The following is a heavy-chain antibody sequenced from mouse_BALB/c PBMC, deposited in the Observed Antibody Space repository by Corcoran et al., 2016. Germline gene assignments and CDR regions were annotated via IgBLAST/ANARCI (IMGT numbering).Heavy chain of an antibody. CDR1: GYTFTNYG. J-gene: IGHJ4*01. V-gene: IGHV9-1*02. Sequence: QIQLVQSGPELKKPGETVKISCKASGYTFTNYGMNWVKQSPGKGLKWMGWINTYTGEPTYADDFKGRFAFSFETSASTAYLQINNLKNEDMATYFCARDPLSYYAMDYWGQGTSVTVSS. CDR3: ARDPLSYYAMDY. CDR2: INTYTGEP.